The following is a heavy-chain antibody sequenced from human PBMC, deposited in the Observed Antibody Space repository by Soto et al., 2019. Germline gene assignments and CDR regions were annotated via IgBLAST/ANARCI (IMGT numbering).Heavy chain of an antibody. J-gene: IGHJ5*02. CDR1: GFTFSSYA. D-gene: IGHD3-9*01. V-gene: IGHV3-30-3*01. CDR2: ISYDGSNK. Sequence: SGGSLRLSCAASGFTFSSYAMHWVRQAPGKGLEWVAVISYDGSNKYYADSVKGRFTISRDNSKNTLYLQMNSLRAEDTAVYYCARDSRELLRYFDWLDNWFDPWGQGTLVTVSS. CDR3: ARDSRELLRYFDWLDNWFDP.